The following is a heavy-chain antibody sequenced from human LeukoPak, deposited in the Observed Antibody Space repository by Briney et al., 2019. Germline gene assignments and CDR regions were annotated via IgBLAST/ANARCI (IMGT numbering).Heavy chain of an antibody. V-gene: IGHV3-23*01. D-gene: IGHD2-21*02. CDR2: ISGSGGTT. Sequence: GGSLRLSCAASGFTFSNYGMSWVRQAPGKGLEWVSVISGSGGTTYYADSVKGRFTISRDNSKNTLYLQMNSLRAEDTSLYYCAKGRLDYGDYYVDDWGQGTLVIVSS. J-gene: IGHJ4*02. CDR3: AKGRLDYGDYYVDD. CDR1: GFTFSNYG.